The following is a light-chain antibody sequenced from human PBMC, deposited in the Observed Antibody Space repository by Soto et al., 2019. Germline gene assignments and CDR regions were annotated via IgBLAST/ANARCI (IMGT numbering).Light chain of an antibody. CDR1: QSVISAN. Sequence: EIVLTQSPGTLSLSPGERATLSCRASQSVISANLAWYQQIPGQAPRLVIYGASSRATGIPERFSGSGCGKYFTLTISRLEPEDFAVYYCQQYGSSSFTFGQGTKLETK. J-gene: IGKJ2*01. V-gene: IGKV3-20*01. CDR2: GAS. CDR3: QQYGSSSFT.